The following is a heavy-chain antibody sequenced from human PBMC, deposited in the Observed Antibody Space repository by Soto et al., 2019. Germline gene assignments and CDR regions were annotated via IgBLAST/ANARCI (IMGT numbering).Heavy chain of an antibody. J-gene: IGHJ4*02. CDR3: AKEVEGGWYYFDY. V-gene: IGHV3-23*01. CDR2: ISDSDGST. Sequence: EVQLLESGGGLVQPGGSLTLSCAASGFTFSTYAMTWVRQAPGKGLEWVSTISDSDGSTYYADSVKGRFTISRDNSKNTVYLQMNSLRAEDTDVYYCAKEVEGGWYYFDYWGQGTLVTVSS. CDR1: GFTFSTYA. D-gene: IGHD2-15*01.